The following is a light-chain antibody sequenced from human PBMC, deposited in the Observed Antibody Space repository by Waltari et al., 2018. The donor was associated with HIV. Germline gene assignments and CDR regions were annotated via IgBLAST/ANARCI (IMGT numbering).Light chain of an antibody. Sequence: SYELTQPPSVSVSPGQTASITCSGDKLGDNYACWYQQKPGQSPGLVIYQDRKRPSGIPERCSGTNSGNTATLTIGGTQAVDEADYYGQAWDSSTVVFGGGTKLTV. V-gene: IGLV3-1*01. CDR3: QAWDSSTVV. CDR2: QDR. CDR1: KLGDNY. J-gene: IGLJ2*01.